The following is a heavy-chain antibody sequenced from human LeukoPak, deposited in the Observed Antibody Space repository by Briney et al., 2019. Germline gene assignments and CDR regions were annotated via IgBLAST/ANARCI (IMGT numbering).Heavy chain of an antibody. D-gene: IGHD3-10*01. Sequence: SETLSLTCAVYGGSFSGYYWSWLRQPPGKGLEWIGEINHSGSTNYNPSLKSRVTISVDTSKNQFSLKLSSVTAADTAVYYCARGLYGSGLWGAFDIWGQGTMVTVSS. V-gene: IGHV4-34*01. CDR1: GGSFSGYY. CDR2: INHSGST. J-gene: IGHJ3*02. CDR3: ARGLYGSGLWGAFDI.